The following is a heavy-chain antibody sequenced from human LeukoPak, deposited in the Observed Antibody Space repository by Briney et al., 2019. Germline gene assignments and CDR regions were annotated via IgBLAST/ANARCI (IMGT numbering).Heavy chain of an antibody. CDR2: ISSSGGTI. CDR1: GFTFNSYQ. D-gene: IGHD4-17*01. V-gene: IGHV3-48*03. J-gene: IGHJ4*02. Sequence: GGSLRLSCAAAGFTFNSYQMNWVRQAPGKGLEWVSYISSSGGTIYYADSVKGRFTISRDNAKNSLYLQMNSLRAEDTAVYYCARGNYGDYARSSFDYWGQGTLVTVSS. CDR3: ARGNYGDYARSSFDY.